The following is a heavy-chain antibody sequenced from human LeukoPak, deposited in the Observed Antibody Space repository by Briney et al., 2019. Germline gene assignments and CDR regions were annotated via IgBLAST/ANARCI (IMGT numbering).Heavy chain of an antibody. Sequence: GGSLRLSCAASGFTFSSYGMHWVRQAPGKGLEWVAVIWYDGSNKYYADFVKGRFTMSRDKGKNSLYLQMNSLRPEDTAVYYCAREQYSSTPHIDGFDVWGQGTTVTVSS. CDR1: GFTFSSYG. CDR3: AREQYSSTPHIDGFDV. J-gene: IGHJ6*02. CDR2: IWYDGSNK. V-gene: IGHV3-33*01. D-gene: IGHD6-13*01.